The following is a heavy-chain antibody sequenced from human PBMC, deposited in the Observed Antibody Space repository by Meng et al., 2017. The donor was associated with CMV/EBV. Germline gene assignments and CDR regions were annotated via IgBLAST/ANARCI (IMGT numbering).Heavy chain of an antibody. CDR2: IIPIFGTA. CDR3: ARDYGERASSSSSKYYYGMDV. D-gene: IGHD6-6*01. CDR1: GGTFSSYA. J-gene: IGHJ6*02. Sequence: SVKVSCKASGGTFSSYAISWVRQAPGQGLEWMGGIIPIFGTANYAQKFQGRVTITTDESTSTAYMELSSLRSEDTAVYYCARDYGERASSSSSKYYYGMDVWGQGTTVTVSS. V-gene: IGHV1-69*05.